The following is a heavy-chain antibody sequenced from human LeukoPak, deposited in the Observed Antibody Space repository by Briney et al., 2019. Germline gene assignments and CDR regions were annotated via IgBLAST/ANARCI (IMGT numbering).Heavy chain of an antibody. CDR3: ASRGPPLMDV. V-gene: IGHV3-53*04. D-gene: IGHD3-10*01. J-gene: IGHJ6*02. CDR1: GFTVSSNY. CDR2: IYGGGST. Sequence: GGSLRLSCAASGFTVSSNYMSWARQAPGKGLEWVSVIYGGGSTYYADSVKGRFTISRHNSKNTLYLQMNSLRAEDTAVYYCASRGPPLMDVWGQGTTVTVSS.